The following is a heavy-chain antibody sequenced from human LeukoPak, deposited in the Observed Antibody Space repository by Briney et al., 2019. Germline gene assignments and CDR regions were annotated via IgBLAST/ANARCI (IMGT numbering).Heavy chain of an antibody. CDR1: GTSFTTDA. J-gene: IGHJ4*02. CDR2: INTDNGNT. V-gene: IGHV1-3*04. CDR3: AREKNQQWVDCLQY. Sequence: GASVKVSCKASGTSFTTDAMHWVRQAPGQRLEWMGWINTDNGNTHYLQKSQGRVTITRDTSASTTYMELSSLTSEDTAVYYCAREKNQQWVDCLQYWGQGTLVTVSS. D-gene: IGHD1-26*01.